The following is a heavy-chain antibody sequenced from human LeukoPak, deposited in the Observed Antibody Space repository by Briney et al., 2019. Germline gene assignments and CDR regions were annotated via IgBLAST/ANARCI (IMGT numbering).Heavy chain of an antibody. V-gene: IGHV4-30-4*08. D-gene: IGHD2-2*01. CDR1: GGSISSGDYY. CDR3: ARGTVVVLAASQHYYYYYMDV. CDR2: TYYSGST. Sequence: SQTLSLTCTVSGGSISSGDYYWSWIRQPPGKGLEWIGYTYYSGSTYYNPSLKSRVTISVDTSKNQFSLKLSSVTAADTAVYYCARGTVVVLAASQHYYYYYMDVWGKGTTVTVSS. J-gene: IGHJ6*03.